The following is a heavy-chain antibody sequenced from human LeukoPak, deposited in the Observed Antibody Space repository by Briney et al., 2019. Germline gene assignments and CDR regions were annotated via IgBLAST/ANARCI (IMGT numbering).Heavy chain of an antibody. CDR2: IYYTGRT. CDR3: VRHTYSGYDHLT. V-gene: IGHV4-59*08. CDR1: GGSITSDY. Sequence: SETLSLTCTVSGGSITSDYWNWIRQRPGEGLEWIGYIYYTGRTSYNPSLTSRASISLHTSRNQFSLKLSSVAAADTAIYYCVRHTYSGYDHLTWGQGTLVTVS. D-gene: IGHD5-12*01. J-gene: IGHJ5*02.